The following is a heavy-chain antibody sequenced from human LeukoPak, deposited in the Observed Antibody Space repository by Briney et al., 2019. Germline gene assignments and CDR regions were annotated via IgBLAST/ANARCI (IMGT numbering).Heavy chain of an antibody. J-gene: IGHJ4*02. CDR3: AREGDSSSNDY. CDR1: GGSISSGGYY. V-gene: IGHV4-31*03. CDR2: IYYSGST. D-gene: IGHD6-13*01. Sequence: PSETLSLTCTVSGGSISSGGYYWSWIRQHPGKGLEWIGYIYYSGSTYYNPSLKSRVTISVDTSKNQFSLKLSSVTAADTAVYYCAREGDSSSNDYWGQGTLVTVSS.